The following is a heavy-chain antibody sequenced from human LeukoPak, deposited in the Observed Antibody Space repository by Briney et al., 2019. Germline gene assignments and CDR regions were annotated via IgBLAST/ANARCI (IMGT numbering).Heavy chain of an antibody. CDR1: GFTFTNYA. CDR3: ARGWDRAHPTGFEFDV. V-gene: IGHV3-23*01. Sequence: GRSLRLSCAASGFTFTNYAMTWVRQAPGKGLEWVSVVGVSGVNTLYADSVKGRFTISRDNAKNSVHLQMDNLRVEDTAVYYCARGWDRAHPTGFEFDVWGQGTLVTVSS. D-gene: IGHD1-26*01. CDR2: VGVSGVNT. J-gene: IGHJ4*02.